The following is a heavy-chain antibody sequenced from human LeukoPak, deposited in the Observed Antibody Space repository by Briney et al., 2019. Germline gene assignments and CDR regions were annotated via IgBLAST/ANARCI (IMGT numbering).Heavy chain of an antibody. CDR1: GYTFTSYD. CDR3: ASYSGYDPDLNWFDP. J-gene: IGHJ5*02. CDR2: MNPNSGNT. V-gene: IGHV1-8*01. Sequence: ASVMVSCKASGYTFTSYDINWVRQATGQGLEWMGWMNPNSGNTGYAQKFQGRVTITTDESTSTAYMELSSLRSEDTAVYYCASYSGYDPDLNWFDPWGQGTLVTVSS. D-gene: IGHD5-12*01.